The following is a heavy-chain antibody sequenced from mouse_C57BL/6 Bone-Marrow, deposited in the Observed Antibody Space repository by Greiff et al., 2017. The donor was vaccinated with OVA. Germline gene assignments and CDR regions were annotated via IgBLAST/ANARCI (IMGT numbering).Heavy chain of an antibody. D-gene: IGHD1-1*01. J-gene: IGHJ1*03. CDR3: ARDNYGSSWYFDV. CDR2: INYDGSST. Sequence: EVQLQESEGGLVQPGSSMKLSCTASGFTFSDYYMAWVRQVPEKGLEWVANINYDGSSTYYLDSLKSRFIISRDNAKNILYLQMSSLKSEDTATYYCARDNYGSSWYFDVWGTGTTVTVSS. V-gene: IGHV5-16*01. CDR1: GFTFSDYY.